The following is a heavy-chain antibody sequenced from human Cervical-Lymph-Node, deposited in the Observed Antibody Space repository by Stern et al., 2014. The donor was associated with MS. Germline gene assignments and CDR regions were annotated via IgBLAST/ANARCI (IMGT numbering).Heavy chain of an antibody. J-gene: IGHJ4*02. V-gene: IGHV2-5*02. CDR1: GVSLSTSGLG. CDR3: AHRTAGPFDY. CDR2: IYWDDQK. Sequence: QVTLRESGPALVKPTQTLTLTCTFSGVSLSTSGLGVGWIRQPPGEALDCLAYIYWDDQKRYSPSLKSRLTITKDTSKNQVVLTLTNVDPVDTATYYCAHRTAGPFDYWGQGTLVTVSS.